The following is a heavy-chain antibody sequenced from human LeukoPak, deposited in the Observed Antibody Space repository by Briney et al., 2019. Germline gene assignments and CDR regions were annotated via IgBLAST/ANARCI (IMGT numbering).Heavy chain of an antibody. V-gene: IGHV1-2*02. Sequence: ASVKVSCKASGYTFTGYYMHRVRQAPGQGLEWMGWINPNSGGTNYAQKFQGRVTMTRDTSISTAYMELSRLRSDDTAVYYCARLADCSSSSCRSFDYWGQGTLVTVSS. D-gene: IGHD2-2*01. CDR2: INPNSGGT. CDR3: ARLADCSSSSCRSFDY. J-gene: IGHJ4*02. CDR1: GYTFTGYY.